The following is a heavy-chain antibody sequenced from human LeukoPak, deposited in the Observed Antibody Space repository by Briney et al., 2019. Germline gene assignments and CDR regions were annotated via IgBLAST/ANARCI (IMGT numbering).Heavy chain of an antibody. CDR3: AKDGGLDYDFWSGYHRTAYYFDY. CDR2: IWYDGSNE. V-gene: IGHV3-33*06. J-gene: IGHJ4*02. Sequence: GGSLRLSCAASGFTFSSYGMHWVRQAPGKGLEWVAVIWYDGSNEYYADSVKGRFTISRDNSKNTLYLQMNSLRAEDTAVYYCAKDGGLDYDFWSGYHRTAYYFDYWGQGTLVTVSS. CDR1: GFTFSSYG. D-gene: IGHD3-3*01.